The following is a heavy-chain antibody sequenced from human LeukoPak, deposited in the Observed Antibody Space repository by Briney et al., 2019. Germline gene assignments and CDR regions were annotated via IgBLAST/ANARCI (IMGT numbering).Heavy chain of an antibody. CDR2: IYHGDFAT. CDR3: ASSGRGVTQFDY. J-gene: IGHJ4*02. D-gene: IGHD3-10*01. Sequence: GESLNISCKASESSSTSYWIGWVRRLPGKGLGWMGIIYHGDFATSYRPSFQAQVTTSANTPSTTSYLQWSSLKASDTAMYYCASSGRGVTQFDYWGQGTLVTVSS. CDR1: ESSSTSYW. V-gene: IGHV5-51*04.